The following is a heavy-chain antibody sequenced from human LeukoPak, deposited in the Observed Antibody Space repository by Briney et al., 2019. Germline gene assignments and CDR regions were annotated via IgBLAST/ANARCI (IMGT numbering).Heavy chain of an antibody. D-gene: IGHD3-22*01. V-gene: IGHV1-46*01. Sequence: VASVKVSCKASGYIFTSYYMYWVRQAPGQGLEWMGIINPSGGSIRYAQKFQGRVTMTRDTSTSTVYMELSSLRSEDTAVYYCARGRNYYDSSRYYYEGDAFDIWGQGTMVTVSS. CDR1: GYIFTSYY. CDR3: ARGRNYYDSSRYYYEGDAFDI. J-gene: IGHJ3*02. CDR2: INPSGGSI.